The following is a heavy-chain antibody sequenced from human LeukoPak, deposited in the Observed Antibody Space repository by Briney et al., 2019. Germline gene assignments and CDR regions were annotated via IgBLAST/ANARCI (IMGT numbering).Heavy chain of an antibody. CDR3: ARGYCSSTSCYTRWFDS. CDR2: MNPNSGNS. Sequence: ASVKVSCKASGYTFTSYDINWVRQAAGQGLEWMGWMNPNSGNSGYAQKFQGRVTMTRNTSISTAYMELSSLRSEDTAVYYCARGYCSSTSCYTRWFDSWGQGTLVTVSS. CDR1: GYTFTSYD. V-gene: IGHV1-8*01. J-gene: IGHJ5*01. D-gene: IGHD2-2*02.